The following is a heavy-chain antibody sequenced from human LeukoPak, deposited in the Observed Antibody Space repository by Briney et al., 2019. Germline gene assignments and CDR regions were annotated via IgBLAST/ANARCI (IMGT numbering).Heavy chain of an antibody. CDR2: ISSSGSTI. D-gene: IGHD3-10*01. J-gene: IGHJ4*02. V-gene: IGHV3-48*03. CDR1: GFTFSSYE. Sequence: GGSLRLSCAASGFTFSSYEMNWVRQAPGKGLEWVSYISSSGSTIYYADSVKGRFTISRDNAKNSLYLQMNSLRAEDTAVYYCARTTTMVRGVIIKGGFDYWGQGTLVTVSS. CDR3: ARTTTMVRGVIIKGGFDY.